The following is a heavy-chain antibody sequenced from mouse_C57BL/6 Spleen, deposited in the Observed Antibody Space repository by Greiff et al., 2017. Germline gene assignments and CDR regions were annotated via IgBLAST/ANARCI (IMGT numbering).Heavy chain of an antibody. Sequence: VQLQQSGAELVKPGASVKVSCKASGYTFTSYCMHWVKQRPGQGLEWIGRIDPSDSDTNYNQKFQGKATLTEDKSSSTAYMQLSSLTSEDAAVYYCARGVCDYEGFDYWGQGTTLTVSS. D-gene: IGHD2-4*01. J-gene: IGHJ2*01. CDR2: IDPSDSDT. CDR1: GYTFTSYC. V-gene: IGHV1-74*01. CDR3: ARGVCDYEGFDY.